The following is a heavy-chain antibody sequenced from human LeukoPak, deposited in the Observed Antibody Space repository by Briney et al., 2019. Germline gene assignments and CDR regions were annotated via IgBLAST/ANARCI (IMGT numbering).Heavy chain of an antibody. J-gene: IGHJ6*03. Sequence: GGSLRLSCAASGFTFSNYAMSWVRQAPGKGLEWVSAISATGDSTYYADSVKGRFTISRDNAKNTLYLQMNSLRAEDTAVYYCARAGGSYGSSYYYMDVWGKGTTVTVSS. CDR1: GFTFSNYA. CDR2: ISATGDST. V-gene: IGHV3-23*01. CDR3: ARAGGSYGSSYYYMDV. D-gene: IGHD1-26*01.